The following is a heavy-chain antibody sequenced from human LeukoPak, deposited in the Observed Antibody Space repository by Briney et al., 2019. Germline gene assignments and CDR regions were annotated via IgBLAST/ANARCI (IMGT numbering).Heavy chain of an antibody. CDR2: INHSGST. D-gene: IGHD2/OR15-2a*01. J-gene: IGHJ4*02. CDR3: ARGRRLLTRAPTPSLDY. Sequence: SETLSLTCAVYGGSFSGYYWSWIRQPPGKGLEWIGEINHSGSTNYNPSLKSRVTISVDTSKNQFSLKLSSVTAADTTVYYCARGRRLLTRAPTPSLDYWGQGTLVTVSS. CDR1: GGSFSGYY. V-gene: IGHV4-34*01.